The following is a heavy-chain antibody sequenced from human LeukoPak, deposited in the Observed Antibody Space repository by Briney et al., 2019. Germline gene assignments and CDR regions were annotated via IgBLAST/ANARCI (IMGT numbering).Heavy chain of an antibody. CDR3: AKDLRGYSGYAFDY. V-gene: IGHV3-30*02. J-gene: IGHJ4*02. D-gene: IGHD5-12*01. CDR2: IRYDGSNK. Sequence: GGSLRLSCAASGFTFSSYGMHWVRQAPGKGLEWVAFIRYDGSNKYYADSVKGRFTISRDNSKNTLYLQMNSLRAEDTALYYCAKDLRGYSGYAFDYWGQGTLVTVSS. CDR1: GFTFSSYG.